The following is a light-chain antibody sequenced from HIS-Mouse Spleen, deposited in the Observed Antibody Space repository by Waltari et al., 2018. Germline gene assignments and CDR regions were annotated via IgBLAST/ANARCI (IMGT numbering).Light chain of an antibody. J-gene: IGLJ1*01. V-gene: IGLV2-23*01. CDR2: AGS. CDR1: SSDVGGYNY. CDR3: CSYAGSREV. Sequence: QSALTQPASVSGSPGQSITISCTGTSSDVGGYNYVSWYQQHPGKAPKLMIYAGSKRPSGVSNRFSGSKSGNTASLTISGLQAEDEADYYCCSYAGSREVFGTGTKVTVL.